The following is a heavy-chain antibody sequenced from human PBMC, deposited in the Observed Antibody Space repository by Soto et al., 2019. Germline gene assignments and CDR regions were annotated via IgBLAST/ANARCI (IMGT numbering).Heavy chain of an antibody. D-gene: IGHD6-13*01. CDR3: ARDRDSSTHYYYYYYMDV. V-gene: IGHV1-69*08. CDR1: GGTFSSYT. CDR2: IIPILGIA. J-gene: IGHJ6*03. Sequence: QVQLVQSGAEVKKPGSSVKVSCKASGGTFSSYTISWVRQAPGQGLEWMGRIIPILGIANYAQKLQGRVTITADKSTSTAYMELSSLRSEDTAVYYCARDRDSSTHYYYYYYMDVWGKGTTVTVSS.